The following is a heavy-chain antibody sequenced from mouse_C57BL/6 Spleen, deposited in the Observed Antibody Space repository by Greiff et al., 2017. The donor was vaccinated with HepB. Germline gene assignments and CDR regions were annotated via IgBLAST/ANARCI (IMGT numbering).Heavy chain of an antibody. D-gene: IGHD2-3*01. CDR1: GYAFTNYL. J-gene: IGHJ1*03. V-gene: IGHV1-54*01. Sequence: VQLQQSGAELVRPGTSVKVSCKASGYAFTNYLIEWVKQRPGQGLEWIGVINPGSGGTNYNEKFKGKATLTADKSSSTAYMQLSSLTSEDSAVYFCARSMIYEGYFDVWGTGTTVTVSS. CDR3: ARSMIYEGYFDV. CDR2: INPGSGGT.